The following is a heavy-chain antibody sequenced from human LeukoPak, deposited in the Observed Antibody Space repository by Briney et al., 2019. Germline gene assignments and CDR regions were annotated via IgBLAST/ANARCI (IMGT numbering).Heavy chain of an antibody. J-gene: IGHJ4*02. V-gene: IGHV3-7*01. CDR1: GFIFSGYW. Sequence: GGSLRLSCAASGFIFSGYWMSWVRQGPGRGLEWVASVKPDGSGTFYVDSVKGRFTISRDNAHNSLFLQMNSLRAEDMAFYYCARSRGDFWGQGALVTVSS. CDR3: ARSRGDF. CDR2: VKPDGSGT.